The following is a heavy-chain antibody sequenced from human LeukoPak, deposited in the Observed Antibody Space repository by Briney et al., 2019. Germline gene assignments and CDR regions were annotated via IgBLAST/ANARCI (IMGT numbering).Heavy chain of an antibody. V-gene: IGHV4-59*01. J-gene: IGHJ6*02. D-gene: IGHD4/OR15-4a*01. Sequence: PSETLSLTCTVSGGSISSYYWSWIRQPPGKGLEWIGYIYYSGSTNYNPSLKSRVTISVDTSKNQFSLKLSSVTAADTAVYYCATLGLSNPRYYYYGMDVWGQGTTVTVSS. CDR1: GGSISSYY. CDR3: ATLGLSNPRYYYYGMDV. CDR2: IYYSGST.